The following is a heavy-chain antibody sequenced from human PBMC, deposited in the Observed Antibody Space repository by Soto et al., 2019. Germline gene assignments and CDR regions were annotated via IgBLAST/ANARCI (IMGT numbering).Heavy chain of an antibody. J-gene: IGHJ5*02. CDR1: GGSFSGYY. Sequence: SETLSLTCAVYGGSFSGYYWSWIRQPPGKGLEWIGEINHSGSTNYNPSLKSRVTISVDTSKNQFSLKLSSVTAADTAVYYCARLRVYGPRSSFNWFDPWGQGTLVTVSS. D-gene: IGHD2-8*01. V-gene: IGHV4-34*01. CDR3: ARLRVYGPRSSFNWFDP. CDR2: INHSGST.